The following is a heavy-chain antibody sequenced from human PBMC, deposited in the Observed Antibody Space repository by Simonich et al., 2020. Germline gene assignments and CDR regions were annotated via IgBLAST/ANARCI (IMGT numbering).Heavy chain of an antibody. CDR2: IYHSGST. J-gene: IGHJ6*02. CDR1: GYSIRSGYY. CDR3: ARVGYSNYYYYGMDV. D-gene: IGHD6-13*01. V-gene: IGHV4-38-2*01. Sequence: QVQLQESGPGLVKPSETLSLTCAVSGYSIRSGYYWGWIRQPPGKGLEWIGSIYHSGSTYYNPSLKRRFTISGDTSKTQFSLKLSSVTAADTAVYYCARVGYSNYYYYGMDVWGQGTTVTVSS.